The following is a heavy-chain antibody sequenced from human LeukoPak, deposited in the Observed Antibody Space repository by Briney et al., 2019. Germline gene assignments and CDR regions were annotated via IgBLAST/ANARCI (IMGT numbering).Heavy chain of an antibody. Sequence: GGSLRLSRAASGFTFSSYAMSWVRQARGKGLEWVSAISGSGGSTYYADSVKGRFTISRDNSKNTLYLQMNSLRAEDTAVYYCAKAMGLLRYFDWPRSVDYWGQGTLVTVSS. CDR3: AKAMGLLRYFDWPRSVDY. CDR2: ISGSGGST. CDR1: GFTFSSYA. J-gene: IGHJ4*02. V-gene: IGHV3-23*01. D-gene: IGHD3-9*01.